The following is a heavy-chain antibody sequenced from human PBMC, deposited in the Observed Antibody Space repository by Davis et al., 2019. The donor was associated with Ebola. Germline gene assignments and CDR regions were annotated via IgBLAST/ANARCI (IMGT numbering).Heavy chain of an antibody. CDR2: IYYIGST. CDR3: ARHGASEVWAYYFDS. D-gene: IGHD3-16*01. Sequence: SETLSLTCTVSGGSIGTYYWSWVRQAPGKGLEWIGYIYYIGSTNYNPSLSRRVTMSLDRSKSQFSLKLSSVTAADTAVYYCARHGASEVWAYYFDSWGQGTLVTVSS. V-gene: IGHV4-59*08. CDR1: GGSIGTYY. J-gene: IGHJ4*02.